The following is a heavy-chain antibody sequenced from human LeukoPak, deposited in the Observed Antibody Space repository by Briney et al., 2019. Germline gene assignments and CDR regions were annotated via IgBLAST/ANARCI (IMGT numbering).Heavy chain of an antibody. Sequence: GASVKVSCKASGGTFSSYAISWVRQAPGQWLEWMGGIIPIFGTANYAQKFQGRVTITADESTSTAYMELSSLRSEDTAVYYCARGRFKYQLLSVYYYYYMDVWGKGTTVTVSS. CDR1: GGTFSSYA. J-gene: IGHJ6*03. V-gene: IGHV1-69*13. CDR2: IIPIFGTA. D-gene: IGHD2-2*01. CDR3: ARGRFKYQLLSVYYYYYMDV.